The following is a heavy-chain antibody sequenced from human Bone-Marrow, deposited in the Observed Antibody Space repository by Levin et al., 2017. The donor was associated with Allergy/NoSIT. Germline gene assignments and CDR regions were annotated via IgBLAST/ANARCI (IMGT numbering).Heavy chain of an antibody. J-gene: IGHJ5*02. CDR1: GNSIRESDY. CDR2: IYHGAKT. Sequence: SETLSLTCAVSGNSIRESDYWGWIRQPPGKGPECIGSIYHGAKTYYNPSLKSRVTISADTSKNLFFLNLTSVTAADTAVYYCTRISVAGYIRPEAWGRGILVTVSS. CDR3: TRISVAGYIRPEA. D-gene: IGHD6-19*01. V-gene: IGHV4-38-2*01.